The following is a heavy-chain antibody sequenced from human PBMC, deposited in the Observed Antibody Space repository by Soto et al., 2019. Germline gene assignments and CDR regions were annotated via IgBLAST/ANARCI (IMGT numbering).Heavy chain of an antibody. CDR1: GGSISSGGYS. Sequence: PSETLSLTCAVSGGSISSGGYSWSWIRQPPGKGLEWIGYIYHSGSTYYNPSLKSRVTISVDRSKNQFSLKLSSVTAADTAVYYCAREGIGYGDYVGSGWFDPWGQGTLVTVSS. CDR3: AREGIGYGDYVGSGWFDP. J-gene: IGHJ5*02. CDR2: IYHSGST. D-gene: IGHD4-17*01. V-gene: IGHV4-30-2*01.